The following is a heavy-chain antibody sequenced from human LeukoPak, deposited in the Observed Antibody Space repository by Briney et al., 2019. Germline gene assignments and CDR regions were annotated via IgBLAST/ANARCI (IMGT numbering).Heavy chain of an antibody. J-gene: IGHJ3*02. V-gene: IGHV3-33*08. Sequence: PGGSLRLSCAASGFTFSSYGMHWVRQAPGKGLEWVAVIWYDGSNKYYADSVKGRFTISRDNSKNTLYLQMNSLRAEDTAVYCCARDSSSYSREPDAFDIWGQGTMVTVSS. CDR3: ARDSSSYSREPDAFDI. CDR2: IWYDGSNK. CDR1: GFTFSSYG. D-gene: IGHD6-13*01.